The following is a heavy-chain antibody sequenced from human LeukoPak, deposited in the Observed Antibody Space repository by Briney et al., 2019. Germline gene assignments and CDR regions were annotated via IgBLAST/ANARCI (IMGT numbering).Heavy chain of an antibody. Sequence: PGGSLRLSCAASGFTFSSYGMHWVRQAPGKGLEWVAFIRYDGSNKYYADSVKGRFTISRDNSKNTLYLQMNSLRAEDTAVYYCAKFPVGAAAAGNLEIDYWGQGTLVTVSS. CDR1: GFTFSSYG. D-gene: IGHD6-13*01. J-gene: IGHJ4*02. CDR2: IRYDGSNK. CDR3: AKFPVGAAAAGNLEIDY. V-gene: IGHV3-30*02.